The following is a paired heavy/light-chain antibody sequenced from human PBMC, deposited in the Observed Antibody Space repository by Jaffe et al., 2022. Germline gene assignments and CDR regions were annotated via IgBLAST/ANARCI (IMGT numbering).Heavy chain of an antibody. CDR2: IYTTGST. D-gene: IGHD4-4*01. V-gene: IGHV4-61*02. Sequence: QVQLQESGPGLVKPSQTLSLTCTVSGGSISSGSYYWNWIRQPAGKGLEWIGRIYTTGSTDYNPSLKSRVAISADTSMNRFSLMLSSVTAADTAVYYCARKNEGTNYAFDIWGQGTMVTVSS. CDR3: ARKNEGTNYAFDI. J-gene: IGHJ3*02. CDR1: GGSISSGSYY.
Light chain of an antibody. V-gene: IGKV4-1*01. Sequence: DIVMTQSPDSLAVSLGERATINCKSSQSVFHTSFNKNCLAWYQQRSGQPPKLLIYWASTRESGVPDRFSGSGSGTDFTLTISSLQAEDVAVYYCQQYYNVPLTFGGGTKVEIK. CDR2: WAS. CDR1: QSVFHTSFNKNC. J-gene: IGKJ4*01. CDR3: QQYYNVPLT.